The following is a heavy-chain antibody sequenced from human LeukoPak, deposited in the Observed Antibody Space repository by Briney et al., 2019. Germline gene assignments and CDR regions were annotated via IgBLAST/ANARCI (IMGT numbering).Heavy chain of an antibody. Sequence: GGSLRLSCAASGFTFSDSYMSWVRQAPGKGGEGGAYISGSGDDINYSESARGRFTISRDNAKNSLYLQMSGLRVENTAVYYCTRDPRPLDSWGPGTLVTVSS. CDR2: ISGSGDDI. CDR1: GFTFSDSY. J-gene: IGHJ5*02. D-gene: IGHD6-6*01. CDR3: TRDPRPLDS. V-gene: IGHV3-11*04.